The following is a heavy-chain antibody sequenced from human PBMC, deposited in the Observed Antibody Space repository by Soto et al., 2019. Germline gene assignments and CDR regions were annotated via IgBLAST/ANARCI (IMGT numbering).Heavy chain of an antibody. CDR3: ARAWDV. Sequence: GGSLRLSCSASGFAFYGFAMHWVRQAPGKGLEYVAAIICNGGSIYYVDSVKGRFTISRDNSKNTLYLQMNSLRAEDTAVYYCARAWDVWGQGTTVTVSS. J-gene: IGHJ6*02. CDR1: GFAFYGFA. CDR2: IICNGGSI. V-gene: IGHV3-64*04.